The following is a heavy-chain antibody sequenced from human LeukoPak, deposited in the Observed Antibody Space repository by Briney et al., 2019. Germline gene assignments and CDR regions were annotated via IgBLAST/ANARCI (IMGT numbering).Heavy chain of an antibody. CDR3: ARRGGSGRAFDY. D-gene: IGHD1-26*01. J-gene: IGHJ4*02. CDR1: GASISGGTYY. Sequence: SETLSLTCSVSGASISGGTYYWGWIRQPPGKGLEWIGSIYYTGGTYDNPSLKSRVTISVDTSKNQFSLKLSSVTAADTAVYYCARRGGSGRAFDYWGQGTLVTVSS. CDR2: IYYTGGT. V-gene: IGHV4-39*01.